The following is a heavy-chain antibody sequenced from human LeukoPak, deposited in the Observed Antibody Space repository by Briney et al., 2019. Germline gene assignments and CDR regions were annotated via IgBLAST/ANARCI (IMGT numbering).Heavy chain of an antibody. CDR3: ARDSSITMVRGFDY. J-gene: IGHJ4*02. D-gene: IGHD3-10*01. CDR2: IWYDGSNK. V-gene: IGHV3-33*01. CDR1: GFTFSSYG. Sequence: GGSLRLSCAASGFTFSSYGMHWVRQAPGKGLEWMAVIWYDGSNKYYADSVKGRFTISRDNSKNTLYLQMNSLRAEDTAVYYCARDSSITMVRGFDYWGQGTLVTVSS.